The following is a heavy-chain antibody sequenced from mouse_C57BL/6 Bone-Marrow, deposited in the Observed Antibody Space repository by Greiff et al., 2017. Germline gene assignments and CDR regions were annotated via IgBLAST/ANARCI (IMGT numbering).Heavy chain of an antibody. Sequence: QVQLQQPGAELVRPGSSVKLSCKASGYTFTSYWMHWVKQRPIQGLEWIGNIDPSDSETHFNQKFKDKATLTVDKSSSTAYMQLSSLTSEDSAVYYFARVYYGNSAWFAYWGQETLVTVSA. CDR3: ARVYYGNSAWFAY. V-gene: IGHV1-52*01. CDR1: GYTFTSYW. CDR2: IDPSDSET. J-gene: IGHJ3*01. D-gene: IGHD2-1*01.